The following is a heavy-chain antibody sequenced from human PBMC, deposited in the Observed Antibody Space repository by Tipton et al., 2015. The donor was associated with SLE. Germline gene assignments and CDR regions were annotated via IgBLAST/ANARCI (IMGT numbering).Heavy chain of an antibody. J-gene: IGHJ4*02. CDR1: GFTFSNAY. Sequence: SLRLSCVASGFTFSNAYMAWVRQAPGRGLEYIGRIKSVAAGGTVHYAAPLKGRVTISRDDSKHTLYLQMHALEAEDTALYYCTKDLSYWGQGTLVTVSA. CDR2: IKSVAAGGTV. CDR3: TKDLSY. V-gene: IGHV3-15*01.